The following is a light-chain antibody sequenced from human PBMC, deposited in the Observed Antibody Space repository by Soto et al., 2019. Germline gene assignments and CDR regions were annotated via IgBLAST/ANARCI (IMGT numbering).Light chain of an antibody. CDR3: SSYTTSATLV. Sequence: QSALTQPASVSGSPGQSITISCSGTSSDVGGYKYVSWYQHHPGKAPKLMIYEVRNRPSGVSNHFSGSKSGNTASLTISGLQAEDEADYYCSSYTTSATLVFGGGTKVTVL. V-gene: IGLV2-14*01. J-gene: IGLJ3*02. CDR2: EVR. CDR1: SSDVGGYKY.